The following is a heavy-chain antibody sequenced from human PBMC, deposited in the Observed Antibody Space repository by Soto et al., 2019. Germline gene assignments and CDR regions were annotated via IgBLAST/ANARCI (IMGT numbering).Heavy chain of an antibody. Sequence: SETLSLTCAVSGGSISSGGYSWSWIRQPPGKGLEWIGYIYHSGSTYYNPSLKSRVTISVDRSKNQFSLKLSSVTAADTAVYYCARYKSNYYYGMDVWGQGTTVTVSS. CDR3: ARYKSNYYYGMDV. CDR1: GGSISSGGYS. D-gene: IGHD5-12*01. CDR2: IYHSGST. V-gene: IGHV4-30-2*02. J-gene: IGHJ6*02.